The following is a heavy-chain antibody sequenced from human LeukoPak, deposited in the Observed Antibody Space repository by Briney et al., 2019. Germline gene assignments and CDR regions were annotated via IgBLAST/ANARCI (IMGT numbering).Heavy chain of an antibody. CDR2: ISGSGGST. V-gene: IGHV3-23*01. CDR3: AKNQQWLVDWLHP. CDR1: GFTFSSYA. J-gene: IGHJ5*02. D-gene: IGHD6-19*01. Sequence: GGSLRLSCAASGFTFSSYAMSWVGQAPGKGLEWVSAISGSGGSTYYADSVKGRFTISRDNSKNTLYLQMNSLRAEATAVYYCAKNQQWLVDWLHPWGQGTLVTVSS.